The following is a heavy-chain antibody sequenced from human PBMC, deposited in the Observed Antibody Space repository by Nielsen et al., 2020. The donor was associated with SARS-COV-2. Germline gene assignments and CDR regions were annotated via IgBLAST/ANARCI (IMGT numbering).Heavy chain of an antibody. Sequence: GGSLRLSCAASGFTFSDYYMSWIRQAPGKGLEWVSYISSSGSTIYYADSVMGRFTISRDNAKNSLYLQMNSLRAEDTAVYYCAQEQWPDGLDYWGQGTLVTVSS. CDR2: ISSSGSTI. D-gene: IGHD6-19*01. CDR1: GFTFSDYY. J-gene: IGHJ4*02. V-gene: IGHV3-11*04. CDR3: AQEQWPDGLDY.